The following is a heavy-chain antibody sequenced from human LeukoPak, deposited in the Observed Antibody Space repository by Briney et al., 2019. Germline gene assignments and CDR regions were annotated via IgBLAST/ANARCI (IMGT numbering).Heavy chain of an antibody. CDR2: IYHSGST. Sequence: SETLSLTCTVSGGSISSGGYYWSWIRQPPGKGLEWIGYIYHSGSTYYNPSLKSRVTISVDRSKNQFSLKLSSVTAADTAVYYCASIGSSADLDYWGQGTLVTVSS. D-gene: IGHD6-6*01. CDR1: GGSISSGGYY. J-gene: IGHJ4*02. V-gene: IGHV4-30-2*01. CDR3: ASIGSSADLDY.